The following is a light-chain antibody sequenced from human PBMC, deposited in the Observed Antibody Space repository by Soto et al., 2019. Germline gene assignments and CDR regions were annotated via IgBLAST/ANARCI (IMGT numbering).Light chain of an antibody. CDR3: QQYCSYPRT. Sequence: AIGMTQSPSSLSASTGDRATITCRASQGISSYLAWYQQKPGKAPKLLIYAASTLQSGVPSRFSGSGSGTDFTLTISCLQSEDFATYYCQQYCSYPRTFGQGNKVEIK. J-gene: IGKJ1*01. CDR1: QGISSY. CDR2: AAS. V-gene: IGKV1-8*01.